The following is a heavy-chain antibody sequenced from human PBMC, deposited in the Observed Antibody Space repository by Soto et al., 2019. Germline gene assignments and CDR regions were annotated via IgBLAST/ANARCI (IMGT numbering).Heavy chain of an antibody. Sequence: QVQLVQSGAEVKKPGSSVKVSCKASGGTFSSYTISWVRQAPGQGLEWMGRIIPILGIANYAQKFQGRVTITADKSTSTAYMELSSLRSEDTAVYYCARGQRGYYDSSGNEFDYWGQGTLVTVSS. CDR2: IIPILGIA. V-gene: IGHV1-69*02. CDR3: ARGQRGYYDSSGNEFDY. CDR1: GGTFSSYT. D-gene: IGHD3-22*01. J-gene: IGHJ4*02.